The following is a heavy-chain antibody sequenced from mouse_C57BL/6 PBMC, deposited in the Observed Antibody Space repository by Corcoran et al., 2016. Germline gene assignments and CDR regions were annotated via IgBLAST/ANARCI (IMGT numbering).Heavy chain of an antibody. CDR3: ARDSNFRMDY. D-gene: IGHD2-5*01. V-gene: IGHV9-3*01. J-gene: IGHJ4*01. Sequence: QIQLVQSRPELKKPGETVKISCKASGYTFTTYGMSWVKQAPGKGLKWMGWINTYSGVPTYADDFKVRFSFSLETSASTAYLQINNLKNEDTATYFCARDSNFRMDYGGQGTAVTVSS. CDR1: GYTFTTYG. CDR2: INTYSGVP.